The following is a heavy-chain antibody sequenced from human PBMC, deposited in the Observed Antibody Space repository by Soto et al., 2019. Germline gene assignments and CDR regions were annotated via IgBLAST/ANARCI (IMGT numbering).Heavy chain of an antibody. J-gene: IGHJ6*02. CDR1: GFTFSSYS. CDR2: ISSSSSYI. CDR3: AREWGGSGSYYPAYYYYGMDV. Sequence: PGGYLRLSCAASGFTFSSYSMNWVRQAPGKGLEWVSSISSSSSYIYYADSVKGRFTISRDNAKNSLYLQMNSLRAEDTAVYYCAREWGGSGSYYPAYYYYGMDVWGQGTTVTVSS. D-gene: IGHD3-10*01. V-gene: IGHV3-21*01.